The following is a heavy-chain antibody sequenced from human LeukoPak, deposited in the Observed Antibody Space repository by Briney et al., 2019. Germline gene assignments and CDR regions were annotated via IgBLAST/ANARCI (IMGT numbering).Heavy chain of an antibody. CDR2: ISYGGSNK. CDR3: AKYAEGFDY. Sequence: GGSLRLSCAASGFTFSSYGMHWVRQAPGKGLEWVAVISYGGSNKYYADSVKGRFTISRDNSKNTLYLQMNSLRAEDTAVYYCAKYAEGFDYWGQGTLVTVSS. V-gene: IGHV3-30*18. CDR1: GFTFSSYG. J-gene: IGHJ4*02.